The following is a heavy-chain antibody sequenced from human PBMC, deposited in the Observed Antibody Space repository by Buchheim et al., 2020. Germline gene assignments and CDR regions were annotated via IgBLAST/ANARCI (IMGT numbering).Heavy chain of an antibody. J-gene: IGHJ4*02. CDR1: GGSISSGGYS. D-gene: IGHD1-20*01. CDR3: ARASYNWNDLFDY. V-gene: IGHV4-30-2*01. Sequence: QLQLQGSGSGLVKPSQTLSLTCAVSGGSISSGGYSWSWIRQPPGKGLEWIGYIYHSGSTYYNPSLKSRVTISVDRSKNQFSLKLSSVTAADTAVYYCARASYNWNDLFDYWGQGTL. CDR2: IYHSGST.